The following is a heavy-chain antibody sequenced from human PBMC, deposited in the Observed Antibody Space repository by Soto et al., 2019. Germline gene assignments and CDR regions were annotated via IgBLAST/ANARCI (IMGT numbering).Heavy chain of an antibody. V-gene: IGHV3-30*18. D-gene: IGHD5-18*01. CDR1: GFTFSSYG. CDR3: AKGIRTEIQLWLGY. CDR2: ISYDGSNK. J-gene: IGHJ4*02. Sequence: GGSLRLSCAASGFTFSSYGMHWVRQAPGKGLEWVAVISYDGSNKYYADSVKGRFTISRDNSKNTLYLQMNSLRAEDTAVYYCAKGIRTEIQLWLGYWGQGTLVTVSS.